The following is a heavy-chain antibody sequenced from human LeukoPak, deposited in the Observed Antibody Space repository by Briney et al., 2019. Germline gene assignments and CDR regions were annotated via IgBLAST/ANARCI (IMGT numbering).Heavy chain of an antibody. Sequence: PSQTLSLTCAISGDSASSNSAAWNWIRQSPSRGLEWLGRTYYRSKWFNNYALSVKSRITITPDTSKNQFSLQLNSVTPEDTAVYYCARDPEVQTTWSTFDHWGQGTLVTVSS. D-gene: IGHD2/OR15-2a*01. CDR2: TYYRSKWFN. CDR3: ARDPEVQTTWSTFDH. CDR1: GDSASSNSAA. V-gene: IGHV6-1*01. J-gene: IGHJ4*02.